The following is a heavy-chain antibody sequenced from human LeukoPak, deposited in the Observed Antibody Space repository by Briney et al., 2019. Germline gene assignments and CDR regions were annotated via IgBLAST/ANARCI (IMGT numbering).Heavy chain of an antibody. V-gene: IGHV4-59*01. J-gene: IGHJ4*02. Sequence: SETLSLTCTVSGGSISSYYWSWIRQPPGKGLEWIGYMYNSGSTNYNPSLKSRVIISVDTSKNQFSLKLSSVTAADTAVYYCARTYYYGSGSLYYFDYWGQGTLVTVSS. CDR1: GGSISSYY. CDR3: ARTYYYGSGSLYYFDY. CDR2: MYNSGST. D-gene: IGHD3-10*01.